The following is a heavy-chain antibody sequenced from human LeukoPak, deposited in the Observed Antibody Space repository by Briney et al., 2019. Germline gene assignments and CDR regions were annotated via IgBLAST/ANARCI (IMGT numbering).Heavy chain of an antibody. V-gene: IGHV3-23*01. CDR1: GFTFSSYA. J-gene: IGHJ4*02. CDR2: ITGSGGST. D-gene: IGHD2-15*01. CDR3: ARDRGYCSGGSCPLDY. Sequence: GGSPRPSCAASGFTFSSYAMSWVRQAPGKGLEWVSAITGSGGSTYYADSVKGRFTISRDNSKNTLYLQMNSLRAEDTAVYYCARDRGYCSGGSCPLDYWGQGTLVTVSS.